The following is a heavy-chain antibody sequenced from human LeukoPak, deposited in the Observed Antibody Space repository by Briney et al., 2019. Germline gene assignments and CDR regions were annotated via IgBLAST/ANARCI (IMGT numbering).Heavy chain of an antibody. CDR3: ASSAVTGHCGGDCLDY. CDR1: GGTFSSYA. V-gene: IGHV3-30-3*01. CDR2: ISYDGSNK. Sequence: SCKASGGTFSSYAMHWVRQAPGKGLEWVAVISYDGSNKYYADSVKGRFTISRDNSKNTLYLQMNSLRAEDTAVYYCASSAVTGHCGGDCLDYWGQGTLVTVSS. J-gene: IGHJ4*02. D-gene: IGHD2-21*01.